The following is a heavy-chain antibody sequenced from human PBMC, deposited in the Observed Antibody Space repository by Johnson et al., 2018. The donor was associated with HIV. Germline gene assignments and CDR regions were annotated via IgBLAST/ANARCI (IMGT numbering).Heavy chain of an antibody. J-gene: IGHJ3*02. CDR2: ISYDGSNK. CDR3: ARVTMIVVVMQAFDI. Sequence: VQLVESGGGVVQPGRSLRLSCAASGFTFSSYGMHWVRQAPGKGLEWVAVISYDGSNKYYADSVKGRFTISRDNSKNTLYLQMNSLRAEDTAVYYCARVTMIVVVMQAFDIWGQGTMVTVSS. D-gene: IGHD3-22*01. V-gene: IGHV3-30*03. CDR1: GFTFSSYG.